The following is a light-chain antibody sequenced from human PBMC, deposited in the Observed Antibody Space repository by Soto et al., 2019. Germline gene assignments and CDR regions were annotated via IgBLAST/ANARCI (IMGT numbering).Light chain of an antibody. CDR1: SGSVSTSYY. CDR3: VLYMGSGFVV. CDR2: STN. V-gene: IGLV8-61*01. J-gene: IGLJ2*01. Sequence: QTVVTQEPWFSVSPGGTVTLTCGLSSGSVSTSYYPSWYQQTPGQAPRTLIYSTNTRSSGVPDRFSGSILGNKAALTITGAQSDDESDYYCVLYMGSGFVVFGGGTKLTVL.